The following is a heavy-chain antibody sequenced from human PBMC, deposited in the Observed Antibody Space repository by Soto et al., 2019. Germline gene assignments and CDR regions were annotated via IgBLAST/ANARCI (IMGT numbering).Heavy chain of an antibody. Sequence: QVQLVPSGAEVNKPGSSVRVSCKVSGGTFGSHTFTWVRQSPGQGLDWMGELIPVFNAANYATTVQERVTITDDRYATTVYWELGRLTSADTATYYCARIVTLTYHKARRPDLDFWGQGTLVIGSS. J-gene: IGHJ4*02. D-gene: IGHD3-22*01. CDR3: ARIVTLTYHKARRPDLDF. CDR2: LIPVFNAA. CDR1: GGTFGSHT. V-gene: IGHV1-69*06.